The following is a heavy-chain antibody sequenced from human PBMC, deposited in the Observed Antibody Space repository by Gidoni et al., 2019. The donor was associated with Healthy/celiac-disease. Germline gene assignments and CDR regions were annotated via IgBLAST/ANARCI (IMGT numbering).Heavy chain of an antibody. Sequence: EVQLVESGGGLVQPGGALRISCAASGVTLSSYARSWVRQAPGKGLEWVAAISGSGVSTYYADSVKGRFTISRDNSKNTLYLQMNSLRAEDTAVYYCAKDHEDSSGYPDYWGQGTLVTVSS. CDR3: AKDHEDSSGYPDY. V-gene: IGHV3-23*04. D-gene: IGHD3-22*01. CDR2: ISGSGVST. CDR1: GVTLSSYA. J-gene: IGHJ4*02.